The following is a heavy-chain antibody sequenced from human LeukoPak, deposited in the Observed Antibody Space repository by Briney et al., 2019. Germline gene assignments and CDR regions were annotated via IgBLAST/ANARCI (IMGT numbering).Heavy chain of an antibody. CDR2: IIPILGIA. CDR3: ARALGYDPPAY. V-gene: IGHV1-69*02. Sequence: SVKVSCKASGGTFSSYTISSVRQAPGQGLKWMGRIIPILGIANYAQKFQGRVTITADKSTSTAYMELSSLRSEDTAVYYCARALGYDPPAYWGQGTLVTVSS. CDR1: GGTFSSYT. D-gene: IGHD5-12*01. J-gene: IGHJ4*02.